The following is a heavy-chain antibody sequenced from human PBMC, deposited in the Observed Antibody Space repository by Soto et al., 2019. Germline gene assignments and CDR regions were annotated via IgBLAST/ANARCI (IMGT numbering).Heavy chain of an antibody. CDR1: GGSISSSSYY. CDR3: ARHVPYGGYALGGHNWFDP. V-gene: IGHV4-39*01. Sequence: SETLSLTCTVSGGSISSSSYYWGWIRQPPGKGLEWIGSIYYSGSTYYNPSLKSRVTISVDTSKNQFSLKLSSVTAADTAVYYCARHVPYGGYALGGHNWFDPWGQGTLVTVSS. CDR2: IYYSGST. J-gene: IGHJ5*02. D-gene: IGHD5-12*01.